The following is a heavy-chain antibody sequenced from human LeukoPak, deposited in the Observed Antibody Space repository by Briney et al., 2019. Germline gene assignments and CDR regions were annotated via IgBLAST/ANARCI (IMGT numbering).Heavy chain of an antibody. CDR2: IYHSGST. CDR1: GGSISSGGYS. J-gene: IGHJ2*01. V-gene: IGHV4-30-2*01. CDR3: ARGQGAMAYWYFDF. Sequence: PSETLSLTCAVSGGSISSGGYSWSWIRQPPGKGLEWIGYIYHSGSTYYNPSLKSRVTISVDRSKNQFSLKLSSVTAADTAVYYCARGQGAMAYWYFDFWGRGTLVTVSS. D-gene: IGHD5-18*01.